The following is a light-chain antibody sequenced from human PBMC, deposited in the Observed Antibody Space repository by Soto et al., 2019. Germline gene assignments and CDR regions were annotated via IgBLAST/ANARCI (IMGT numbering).Light chain of an antibody. CDR3: HQYGTLQYA. CDR1: QRVSSNY. Sequence: IALTQSPGTLSLSPGERATLSCRASQRVSSNYVAWYQHKPGQAPRLLIHGASIRATSIPDRFSGSGSGTDFTLTISRLEHEDFAVYYCHQYGTLQYAFGQGTKLQIK. J-gene: IGKJ2*01. V-gene: IGKV3-20*01. CDR2: GAS.